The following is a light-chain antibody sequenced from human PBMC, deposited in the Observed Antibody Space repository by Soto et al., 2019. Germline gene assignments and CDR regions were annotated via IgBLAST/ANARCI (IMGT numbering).Light chain of an antibody. CDR3: QSFDKNLSAVV. Sequence: QSVLTQPPSVSGAPGERVTISCTGSSSDIGAGYRVRWYQQVPGTAPKLLIYDNTNRTSGVSVRFSGSKSGTSASLAISGLQAEDEADYYCQSFDKNLSAVVFGGGTKLTVL. V-gene: IGLV1-40*01. J-gene: IGLJ2*01. CDR1: SSDIGAGYR. CDR2: DNT.